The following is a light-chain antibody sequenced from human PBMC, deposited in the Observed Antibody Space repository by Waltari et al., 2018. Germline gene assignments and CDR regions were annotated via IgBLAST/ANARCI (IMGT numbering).Light chain of an antibody. CDR2: SAS. J-gene: IGKJ1*01. Sequence: DIQMTQSPLSLSASVGDRVTVTCRASQSVSTHLKWYQHKPGKAPELLVYSASFLETGVPSRFSAGGSGTDFNFTITAVQPEDFATYYCQETYTPLWTFGPGTRLEIK. V-gene: IGKV1-39*01. CDR3: QETYTPLWT. CDR1: QSVSTH.